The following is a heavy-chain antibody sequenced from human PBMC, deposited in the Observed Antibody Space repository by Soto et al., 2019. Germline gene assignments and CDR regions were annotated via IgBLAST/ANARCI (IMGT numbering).Heavy chain of an antibody. J-gene: IGHJ4*02. CDR2: INHSGST. D-gene: IGHD2-15*01. V-gene: IGHV4-34*01. CDR1: GGSFSGYY. CDR3: ARGGFHGGNYYIFDY. Sequence: LSLTCAVYGGSFSGYYWTWIRQPPGKGLEWIGEINHSGSTTYNPSLKSRVTISVDTSRDQFSLRLSSVTAVDTAVYYCARGGFHGGNYYIFDYWGQGTPVTVSS.